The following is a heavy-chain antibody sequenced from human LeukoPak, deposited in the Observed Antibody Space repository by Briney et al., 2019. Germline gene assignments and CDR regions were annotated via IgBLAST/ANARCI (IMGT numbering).Heavy chain of an antibody. J-gene: IGHJ4*02. CDR3: ARGVGATSYFDY. CDR1: GFTFSSYG. D-gene: IGHD1-26*01. V-gene: IGHV3-30*19. CDR2: ISYDGSNK. Sequence: GGSLRLSCAASGFTFSSYGMHWVRQAPGKGLEWVAVISYDGSNKYYADSVKGRFTISRDNSKNTLYLQMNSLRAEDTAVYYCARGVGATSYFDYWGQGTLVTVSS.